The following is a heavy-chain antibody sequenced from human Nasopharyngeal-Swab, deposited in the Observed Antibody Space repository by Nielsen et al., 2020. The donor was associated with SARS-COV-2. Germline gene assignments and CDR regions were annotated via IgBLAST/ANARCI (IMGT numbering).Heavy chain of an antibody. CDR1: GFILSDYA. J-gene: IGHJ4*02. V-gene: IGHV3-23*01. CDR2: ISGSGSST. CDR3: ARKELPFDY. Sequence: GESLKISCAASGFILSDYAMSWVRQAPGKGLEWVSTISGSGSSTYYTGSVRGRFTVSRDNSKNTVYLQMNSLRAEDTAVYYCARKELPFDYWGQGTLVTVSS. D-gene: IGHD3-10*01.